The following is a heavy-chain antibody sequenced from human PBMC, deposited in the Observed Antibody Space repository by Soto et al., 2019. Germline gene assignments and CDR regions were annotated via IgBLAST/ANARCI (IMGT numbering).Heavy chain of an antibody. V-gene: IGHV4-34*01. D-gene: IGHD1-26*01. CDR1: GGSFSGSS. J-gene: IGHJ4*02. CDR3: ARLSGSYYFDY. CDR2: INHSGST. Sequence: QVQLQQWGARLLKPSETLSLTCAVYGGSFSGSSWSWIRQPPGKGLEWIGEINHSGSTNYNPSLKSRVTISLDTSKNQFSLKLSSVTAADTAVFYCARLSGSYYFDYWGQGTLVIVSS.